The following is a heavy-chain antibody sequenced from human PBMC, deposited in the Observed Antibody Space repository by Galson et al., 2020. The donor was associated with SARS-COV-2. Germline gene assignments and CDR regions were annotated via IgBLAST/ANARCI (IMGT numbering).Heavy chain of an antibody. V-gene: IGHV1-69*13. D-gene: IGHD5-12*01. CDR3: ARRRWLQSGYYFGD. CDR2: IILMFGTA. CDR1: GGTFSTYA. Sequence: SVKVSCKASGGTFSTYAISWVRQAPGQGLEWMGGIILMFGTANYAQKFQGRVTITADASTSTVYMELSSLRSEDTAFYYCARRRWLQSGYYFGDWGQGTLVTVAS. J-gene: IGHJ4*02.